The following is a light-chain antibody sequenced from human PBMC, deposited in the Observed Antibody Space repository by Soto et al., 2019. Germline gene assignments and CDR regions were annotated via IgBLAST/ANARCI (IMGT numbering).Light chain of an antibody. V-gene: IGLV1-47*01. CDR2: RNN. CDR1: SSNIGSNY. CDR3: AAWDDSLSANYV. J-gene: IGLJ1*01. Sequence: QSVLTQPPSASGTPGQRVTISCSGSSSNIGSNYVYWYQQLPGTAPKLLIYRNNQRPSGVPDRFSGSKSGTSASLAISGLRSEDEADYYCAAWDDSLSANYVFGTGPKVTVL.